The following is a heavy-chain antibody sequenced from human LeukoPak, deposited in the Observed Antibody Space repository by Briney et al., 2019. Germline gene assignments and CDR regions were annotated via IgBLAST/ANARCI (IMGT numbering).Heavy chain of an antibody. CDR1: GGSFSGYY. CDR2: INHSGST. J-gene: IGHJ6*02. V-gene: IGHV4-34*01. D-gene: IGHD2-2*01. CDR3: TRARTVVPRRKADYYYGMDV. Sequence: PSETLSLTCAVYGGSFSGYYWSWIRQPPGKGLEWIGEINHSGSTNYNPSLKSRVTISVDTSKNQFSLKLSSVTAADTAVYYCTRARTVVPRRKADYYYGMDVWGQGTTVTVSS.